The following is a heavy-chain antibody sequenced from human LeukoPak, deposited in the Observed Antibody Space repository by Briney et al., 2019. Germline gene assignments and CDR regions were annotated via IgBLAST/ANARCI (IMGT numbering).Heavy chain of an antibody. J-gene: IGHJ4*02. D-gene: IGHD3-10*01. Sequence: GASVKVSCKASGYTFTSYGISWVRQAPGQGLEWMGWISAYNGNTNYAQKLQDRVTMTTDTTTSTAYMELRSLRSDDTAMYYCARDFLTYYYASGKTDYWGQGTLVTVSS. V-gene: IGHV1-18*01. CDR2: ISAYNGNT. CDR3: ARDFLTYYYASGKTDY. CDR1: GYTFTSYG.